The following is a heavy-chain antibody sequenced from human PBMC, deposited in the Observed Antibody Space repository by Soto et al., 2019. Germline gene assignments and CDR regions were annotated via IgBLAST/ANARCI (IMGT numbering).Heavy chain of an antibody. CDR2: IIPIFGTA. D-gene: IGHD3-10*01. J-gene: IGHJ4*02. Sequence: SVKVSCKASGGTFSSYAISWVRQAPGQGLEWMGGIIPIFGTANYAQKFQGRVTITADESTSTAYMELSSLRSEDTAVYYCATIYGSGSYYFDYWGQGTLVTVSS. CDR3: ATIYGSGSYYFDY. V-gene: IGHV1-69*13. CDR1: GGTFSSYA.